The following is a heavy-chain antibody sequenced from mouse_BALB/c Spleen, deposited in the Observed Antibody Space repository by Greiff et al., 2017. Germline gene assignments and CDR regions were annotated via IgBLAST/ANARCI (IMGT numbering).Heavy chain of an antibody. J-gene: IGHJ1*01. CDR1: GFTFNTYA. CDR2: IRSKSNNYAT. CDR3: VRSYGNYGNWYFDV. D-gene: IGHD2-1*01. Sequence: EVHLVESGGGLVQPKGSLKLSCAASGFTFNTYAMNWVRQAPGKGLEWVARIRSKSNNYATYYADSVKDRFTISRDDSQSMLYLQMNNLKTEDTAMYYCVRSYGNYGNWYFDVWGAGTTVTVSS. V-gene: IGHV10-1*02.